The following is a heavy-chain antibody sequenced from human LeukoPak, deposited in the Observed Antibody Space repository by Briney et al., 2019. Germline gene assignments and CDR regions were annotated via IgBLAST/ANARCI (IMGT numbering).Heavy chain of an antibody. CDR1: GYTFTGYY. Sequence: ASVKVSCKASGYTFTGYYMHWVRQAPGQGLEWMGWINPNSGGTNYAQKFQGWVTMTRDTSISTAYMELSSLRSEDTAVYYCARVRSFSGRGWFDPWGQGTLVTVSS. CDR2: INPNSGGT. CDR3: ARVRSFSGRGWFDP. D-gene: IGHD3-10*01. V-gene: IGHV1-2*04. J-gene: IGHJ5*02.